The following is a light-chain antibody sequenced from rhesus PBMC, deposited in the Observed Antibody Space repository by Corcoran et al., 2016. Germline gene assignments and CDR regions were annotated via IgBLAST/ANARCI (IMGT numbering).Light chain of an antibody. J-gene: IGKJ3*01. CDR2: KAS. V-gene: IGKV1-22*01. CDR1: QSISSW. CDR3: LQYSSSPFT. Sequence: DIQMTQSPSSLSASVGDTVTITCRASQSISSWLDWYQQKPGKAPKLLIYKASNLQSGVPSRCSGSGSGTDFTLTIRSLQPEDFATYYCLQYSSSPFTFGPGTKLGIE.